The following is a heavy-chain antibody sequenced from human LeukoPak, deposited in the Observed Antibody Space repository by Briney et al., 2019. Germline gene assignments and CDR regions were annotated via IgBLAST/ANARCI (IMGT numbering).Heavy chain of an antibody. J-gene: IGHJ5*02. CDR3: ARGHPAVLRFLEWSPFFDP. CDR2: MNPNSGNT. V-gene: IGHV1-8*03. D-gene: IGHD3-3*01. Sequence: ASVKVSCKASGYTFTSYDINWVRQATGQGLEWIGWMNPNSGNTGYAQKFQGRVTITRNTSISTAYMELSSLRSEDTAVYYCARGHPAVLRFLEWSPFFDPWGQGTLVTVSS. CDR1: GYTFTSYD.